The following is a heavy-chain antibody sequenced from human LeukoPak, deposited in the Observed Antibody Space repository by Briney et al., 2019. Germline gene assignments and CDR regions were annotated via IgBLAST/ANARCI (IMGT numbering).Heavy chain of an antibody. CDR2: INPTSGGR. CDR1: GYTFTGYY. D-gene: IGHD4-23*01. V-gene: IGHV1-2*02. Sequence: GASVKVSCKASGYTFTGYYVHWVRQAPGQGLEWMGWINPTSGGRNYAEKFQGRVITSRDMSISTAYLDLTILRSDDTAVYYCARGDYGGEGWFDPWGQGTLVTVSS. J-gene: IGHJ5*02. CDR3: ARGDYGGEGWFDP.